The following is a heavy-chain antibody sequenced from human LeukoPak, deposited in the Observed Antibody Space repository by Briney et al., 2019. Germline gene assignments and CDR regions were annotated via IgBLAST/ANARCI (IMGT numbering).Heavy chain of an antibody. CDR2: INPSGGST. CDR3: ARRGSSSTHYYGMDV. CDR1: GYTFTSYY. Sequence: ASVKVSCKASGYTFTSYYMHWVRQAPGQGLEWMGIINPSGGSTSYAQKFQGRVTMTRDTSTSTVYMELSSLRSEDTAVYYCARRGSSSTHYYGMDVWGQGTTVTVSS. J-gene: IGHJ6*02. V-gene: IGHV1-46*01. D-gene: IGHD6-6*01.